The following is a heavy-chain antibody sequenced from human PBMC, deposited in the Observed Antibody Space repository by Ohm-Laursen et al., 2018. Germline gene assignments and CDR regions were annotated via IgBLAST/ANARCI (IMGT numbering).Heavy chain of an antibody. CDR1: GFTVSNNY. V-gene: IGHV3-30*18. Sequence: SLRLSCAASGFTVSNNYMSWVRQAPGKGLDWVAVISYDGSNEYYADSVKGRFTISRDNSKNTLYLQMNSLRAEDTAVYYCAKDPRKFGVRRTSDWHFDLWGRGTLVTVSS. CDR3: AKDPRKFGVRRTSDWHFDL. D-gene: IGHD3-10*01. J-gene: IGHJ2*01. CDR2: ISYDGSNE.